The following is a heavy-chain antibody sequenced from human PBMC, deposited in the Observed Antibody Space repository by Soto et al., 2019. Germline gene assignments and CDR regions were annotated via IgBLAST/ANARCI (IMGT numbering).Heavy chain of an antibody. Sequence: PSPTLSLTCAISGDSVSSNSAAWNWIRQSPSRGLEWLGRTYYRSKWYNDYAVSVESRITINPDTSKNQFSLQLNSVTPEDTAVYYCARVTDCSSTRCYFMLVCGPGTTLTLS. J-gene: IGHJ6*02. CDR2: TYYRSKWYN. V-gene: IGHV6-1*01. D-gene: IGHD2-2*01. CDR1: GDSVSSNSAA. CDR3: ARVTDCSSTRCYFMLV.